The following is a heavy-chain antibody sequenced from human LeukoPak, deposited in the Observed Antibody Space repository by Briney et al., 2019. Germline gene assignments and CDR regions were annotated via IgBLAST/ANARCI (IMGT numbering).Heavy chain of an antibody. CDR2: ISSSGSTI. CDR1: GFTFSDYY. CDR3: ASQTGYYPTDV. J-gene: IGHJ6*02. V-gene: IGHV3-11*01. D-gene: IGHD3-9*01. Sequence: PGGSLGLSCAASGFTFSDYYMSWIRQAPGKGLEWVSHISSSGSTIYYADFVKGRLTISRDNAKNSLYLQMNSLRAEDTAVYYCASQTGYYPTDVWGQGTTVTVSS.